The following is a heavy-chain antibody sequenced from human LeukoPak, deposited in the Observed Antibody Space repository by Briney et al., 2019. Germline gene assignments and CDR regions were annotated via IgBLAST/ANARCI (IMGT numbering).Heavy chain of an antibody. CDR3: ARGRRVPARKPRNYYYYMDV. CDR1: GGSFSGYY. D-gene: IGHD2-2*01. CDR2: INHSGST. Sequence: SETLSLTCAVYGGSFSGYYWSWIRQPPGKGLEWIGEINHSGSTNYNPSLKSRVTISVDTSKNQFSLKLSSLTAADTAVYYCARGRRVPARKPRNYYYYMDVWGKGTTVTVSS. J-gene: IGHJ6*03. V-gene: IGHV4-34*01.